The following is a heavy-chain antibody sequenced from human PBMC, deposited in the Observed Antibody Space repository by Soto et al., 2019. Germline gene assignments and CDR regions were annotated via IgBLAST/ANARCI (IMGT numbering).Heavy chain of an antibody. V-gene: IGHV3-30*18. CDR2: ISYDGSNK. D-gene: IGHD1-7*01. Sequence: QAGGSLRLSCAASGFTFSSYGMHWVRQAPGKGLEWVAVISYDGSNKYYADSVKGRFTISRDNSKNTLYLQMNSLRAEDTAVYYCAKNWNSGYYYYYGMDVWGQGTTVTVSS. J-gene: IGHJ6*02. CDR1: GFTFSSYG. CDR3: AKNWNSGYYYYYGMDV.